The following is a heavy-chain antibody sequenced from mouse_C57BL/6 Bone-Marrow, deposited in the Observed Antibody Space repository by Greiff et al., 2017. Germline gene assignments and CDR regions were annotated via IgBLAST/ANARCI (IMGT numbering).Heavy chain of an antibody. CDR2: IDTSDSET. Sequence: VKLLQSGAELVRPGSSVKLSCKASGYTFTSYWMHWVKQRPIQGLEWIGNIDTSDSETHYNQQLKDKATLTVDKSSSTAYMQLISLTSEDSSVYYCSRTEFYGWCAYWGQGTLVTVSA. CDR3: SRTEFYGWCAY. J-gene: IGHJ3*01. V-gene: IGHV1-52*01. CDR1: GYTFTSYW. D-gene: IGHD1-1*01.